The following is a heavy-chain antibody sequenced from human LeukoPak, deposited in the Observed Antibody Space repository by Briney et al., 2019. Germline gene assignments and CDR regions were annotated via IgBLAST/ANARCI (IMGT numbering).Heavy chain of an antibody. Sequence: SVKVSCKASGYTFTSYGISWVRQAPGQGLEWMGWINPNSGGTNYAQKFQGRVTMTRDTSISTAYMELSRLRSDDTAVYYCARGAEIPAAFNWFDPWGQGTLVTVSS. CDR1: GYTFTSYG. V-gene: IGHV1-2*02. CDR2: INPNSGGT. J-gene: IGHJ5*02. D-gene: IGHD2-2*01. CDR3: ARGAEIPAAFNWFDP.